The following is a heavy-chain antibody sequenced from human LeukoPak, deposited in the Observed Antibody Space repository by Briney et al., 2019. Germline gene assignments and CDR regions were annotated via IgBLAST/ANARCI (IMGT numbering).Heavy chain of an antibody. J-gene: IGHJ4*02. D-gene: IGHD6-19*01. CDR3: AKDESVSGGWGGYFDY. CDR2: ISGSGSKT. Sequence: PGGSLRLSCAASGFTISTYGMSWVRQAPGKGLEWVSAISGSGSKTSVKGRFTISRDNSKNTPYLQMNSLRAEDTAVYYCAKDESVSGGWGGYFDYWGQGPLVTVSS. CDR1: GFTISTYG. V-gene: IGHV3-23*01.